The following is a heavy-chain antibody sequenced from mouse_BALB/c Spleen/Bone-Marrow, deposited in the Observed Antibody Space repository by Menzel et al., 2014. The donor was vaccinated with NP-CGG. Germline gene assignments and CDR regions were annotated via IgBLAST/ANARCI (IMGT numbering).Heavy chain of an antibody. CDR3: ARGGYDDAMDY. V-gene: IGHV3-2*02. Sequence: EVQLVESGPGLVKPSQSLSLPCTVTGYSTTSDYAWNWIRQFPGNKLEWMGYISYSGSTSYNPPLKSRVSITRDTSKNQFFLQLNSVTTEDTATYYCARGGYDDAMDYWGQGTSVTVSS. CDR2: ISYSGST. D-gene: IGHD2-14*01. J-gene: IGHJ4*01. CDR1: GYSTTSDYA.